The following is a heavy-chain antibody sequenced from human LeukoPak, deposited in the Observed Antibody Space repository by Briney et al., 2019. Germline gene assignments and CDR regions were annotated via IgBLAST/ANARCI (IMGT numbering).Heavy chain of an antibody. Sequence: SETLSLTCTVSGGSISSGGYYWSWIRQPPGKGLEWIGYIYHSGSTYYNPSLKSRVTISVDRSKNQFSLKLSSVTAADTAVYYCARQTYGDYEAVRYFDLWGRGTLVTVSS. V-gene: IGHV4-30-2*01. J-gene: IGHJ2*01. CDR1: GGSISSGGYY. CDR2: IYHSGST. CDR3: ARQTYGDYEAVRYFDL. D-gene: IGHD4-17*01.